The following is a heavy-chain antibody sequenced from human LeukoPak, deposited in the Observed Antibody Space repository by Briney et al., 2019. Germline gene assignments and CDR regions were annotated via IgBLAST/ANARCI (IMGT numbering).Heavy chain of an antibody. CDR1: GFTFSSYA. CDR2: ISGSGVST. V-gene: IGHV3-23*01. J-gene: IGHJ4*02. D-gene: IGHD2-2*01. CDR3: AKDLYCSSNSCYLFDY. Sequence: GGSLRLSCAASGFTFSSYAMSWVRQAPGKGLEWVSAISGSGVSTYYADSVKGRFTISRDYSKNTLYLQMDSLRAEDTAVYYCAKDLYCSSNSCYLFDYWGQGTLVTVSS.